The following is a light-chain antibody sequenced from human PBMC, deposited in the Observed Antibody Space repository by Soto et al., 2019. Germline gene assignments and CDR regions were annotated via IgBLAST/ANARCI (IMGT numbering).Light chain of an antibody. CDR1: QSVSSY. V-gene: IGKV3-11*01. Sequence: EIVLSQSPATLSLSPGERATLSCRASQSVSSYLAWYQHKPGQAPRLLIYDASNRATGIPARFRGSGSGTDFTLTISSLQPDDFATYYCQHYNSYSEAFGQGTKVDI. J-gene: IGKJ1*01. CDR3: QHYNSYSEA. CDR2: DAS.